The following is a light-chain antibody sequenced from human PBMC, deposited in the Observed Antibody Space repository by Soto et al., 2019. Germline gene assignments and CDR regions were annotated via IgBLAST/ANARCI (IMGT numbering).Light chain of an antibody. CDR3: QQSGTSPYT. V-gene: IGKV3-20*01. CDR1: QRLSSRS. CDR2: GAS. Sequence: EIVLTQSPGTLSLSPGEGATLSCRASQRLSSRSLAWYQQKPGQAPRLLIYGASSRATGVPDWFSGSGSGTDFTLTISRLEPEDFAVYYCQQSGTSPYTFGQGTKVDIK. J-gene: IGKJ2*01.